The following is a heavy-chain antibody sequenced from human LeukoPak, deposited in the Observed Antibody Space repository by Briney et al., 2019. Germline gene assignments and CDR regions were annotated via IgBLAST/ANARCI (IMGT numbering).Heavy chain of an antibody. D-gene: IGHD5-12*01. Sequence: PSHTLSLTCTVSGGSISSGSYYWSWIRQPAGKGLEWIGRIYTSGSTNYNPSLKSRVTISVDTSKNQFSLKLSSVTAADTAVYYCALGDMGVATIDYWGQGTLVTVSS. CDR2: IYTSGST. J-gene: IGHJ4*02. CDR3: ALGDMGVATIDY. CDR1: GGSISSGSYY. V-gene: IGHV4-61*02.